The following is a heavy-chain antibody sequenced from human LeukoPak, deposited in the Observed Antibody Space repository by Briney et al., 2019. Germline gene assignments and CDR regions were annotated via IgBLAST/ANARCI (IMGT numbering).Heavy chain of an antibody. CDR1: GFTFRSYA. D-gene: IGHD5-18*01. V-gene: IGHV3-23*01. J-gene: IGHJ4*02. CDR3: AKGVDTAMVIFDY. CDR2: ISGIGGST. Sequence: PGGSLRLSCAASGFTFRSYAMSWFRQAPGKGRDGVAAISGIGGSTYYADSVKGRLPISRDNSKNTLYLQMHSLRAEDTAVYYCAKGVDTAMVIFDYWGQGPLVTVSS.